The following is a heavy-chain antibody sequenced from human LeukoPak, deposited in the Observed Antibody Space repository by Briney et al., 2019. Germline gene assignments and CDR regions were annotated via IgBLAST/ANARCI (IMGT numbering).Heavy chain of an antibody. CDR1: GGSFSGYY. CDR2: IYYSGST. CDR3: ARHGYYDSSGYDLDY. Sequence: PSETLSLTCAVYGGSFSGYYWSWIRQPPGKGLEWIGSIYYSGSTYYNPSLKSRVTISVDTSKNQFSLKLSSVTAADTAVYYCARHGYYDSSGYDLDYWGQGTLVTVSS. V-gene: IGHV4-34*01. J-gene: IGHJ4*02. D-gene: IGHD3-22*01.